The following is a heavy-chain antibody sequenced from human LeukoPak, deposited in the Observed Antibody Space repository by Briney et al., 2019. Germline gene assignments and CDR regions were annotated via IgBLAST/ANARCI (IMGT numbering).Heavy chain of an antibody. V-gene: IGHV3-21*01. CDR2: ISSSSSYI. CDR1: GFTFSSYS. CDR3: ARDRDPGYNDSSGYRRVNAFDI. J-gene: IGHJ3*02. D-gene: IGHD3-22*01. Sequence: GGSLRLSCAASGFTFSSYSMNWVRQAPGKGLEWVSSISSSSSYIYYADSVKGRFTISRDNAKNSLYLQMNSLRAEDTAVYYCARDRDPGYNDSSGYRRVNAFDIWGQGTMVTVSS.